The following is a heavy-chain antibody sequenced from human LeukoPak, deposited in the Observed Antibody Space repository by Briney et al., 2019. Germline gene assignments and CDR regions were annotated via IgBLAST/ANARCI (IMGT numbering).Heavy chain of an antibody. CDR3: ARDLELERNRWNYFES. Sequence: PSETLSLTCTASGGSISSFFCNWMRQPPGKGLEWIGSMHYSGDTKYNPSLRSRVSLSIDTSMQQISLRLSSVTAADTAVYYCARDLELERNRWNYFESWGQGTLVTVSS. V-gene: IGHV4-59*01. CDR2: MHYSGDT. J-gene: IGHJ4*02. D-gene: IGHD1-1*01. CDR1: GGSISSFF.